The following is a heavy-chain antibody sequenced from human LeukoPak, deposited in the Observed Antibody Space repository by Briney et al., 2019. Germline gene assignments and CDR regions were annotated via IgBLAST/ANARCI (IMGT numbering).Heavy chain of an antibody. V-gene: IGHV3-53*01. Sequence: GGSLRLSCAASGFTVSSNYMSWVRQAPGKGLEWVSVIYSGGSTYYADSVKGRFTISRDNSKNTLYLQMNSLRAEDTAVYYCAKVSAGTLVADYWGQGTLVTASS. J-gene: IGHJ4*02. CDR3: AKVSAGTLVADY. CDR1: GFTVSSNY. D-gene: IGHD6-13*01. CDR2: IYSGGST.